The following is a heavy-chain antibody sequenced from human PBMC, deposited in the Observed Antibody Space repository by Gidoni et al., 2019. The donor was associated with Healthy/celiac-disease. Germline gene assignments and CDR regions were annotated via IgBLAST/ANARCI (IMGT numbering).Heavy chain of an antibody. CDR2: ISGSGGRT. CDR1: GFTVSRYA. D-gene: IGHD3-22*01. Sequence: VRRLESGGGLVQPGGSLRLSCAASGFTVSRYAMSWVRQAPGKGLEWVSAISGSGGRTYYADSVKGRFTISRDNSKNTLYLQMNSLRAEDTAVYYCAKSDYYDSSGYGDLDYWGQGTLVTVSS. V-gene: IGHV3-23*01. CDR3: AKSDYYDSSGYGDLDY. J-gene: IGHJ4*02.